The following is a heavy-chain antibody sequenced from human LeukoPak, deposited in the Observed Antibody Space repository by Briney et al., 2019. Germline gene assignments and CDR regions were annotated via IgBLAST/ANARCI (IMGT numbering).Heavy chain of an antibody. D-gene: IGHD6-19*01. J-gene: IGHJ4*02. CDR1: GFTFSSYA. CDR2: ISGSGGST. V-gene: IGHV3-23*01. Sequence: GGSLRLSCAASGFTFSSYAMSWVRQAPGKGLEWVSAISGSGGSTYYADSVKGRFTISRDNSKNTLYLQMNSLRAEDTAAYYCAKDYRAVEDGYWGQGTLVTVSS. CDR3: AKDYRAVEDGY.